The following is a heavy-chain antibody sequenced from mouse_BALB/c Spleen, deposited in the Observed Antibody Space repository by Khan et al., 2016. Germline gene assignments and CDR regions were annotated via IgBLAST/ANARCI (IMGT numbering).Heavy chain of an antibody. V-gene: IGHV2-9*02. CDR2: IWTSGSI. J-gene: IGHJ2*01. Sequence: QLREVGAGLVAPSQILSITCTVPGFSFTCHGVHWVRQPSGKGLEWLGVIWTSGSINYNTARMSRLSISKANTKSKVFFKKNSMQTDDTATYYYARLDDIWGQGTTLTVSS. D-gene: IGHD1-3*01. CDR1: GFSFTCHG. CDR3: ARLDDI.